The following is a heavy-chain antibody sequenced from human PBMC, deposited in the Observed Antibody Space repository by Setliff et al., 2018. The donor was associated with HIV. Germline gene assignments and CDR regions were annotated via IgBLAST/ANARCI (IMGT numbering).Heavy chain of an antibody. CDR1: GYTFTNYY. Sequence: ASVKVSCKASGYTFTNYYMHWVRQAPGRGLEWMGWVNPNSGGTNYAQKFQGRVTMTRDTSISTAYMELSRLRSDDTAVYYCARTLPQYTNLFDYWGQGTLVTVSS. D-gene: IGHD5-18*01. V-gene: IGHV1-2*02. CDR3: ARTLPQYTNLFDY. J-gene: IGHJ4*02. CDR2: VNPNSGGT.